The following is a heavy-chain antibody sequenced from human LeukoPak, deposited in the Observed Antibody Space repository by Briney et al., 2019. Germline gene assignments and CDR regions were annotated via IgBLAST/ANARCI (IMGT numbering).Heavy chain of an antibody. CDR2: INSDGSST. V-gene: IGHV3-74*01. D-gene: IGHD6-13*01. CDR3: AKVLWAIAAAGTSFDY. Sequence: PGGSLRLSCAASGFTFSRYWMHWVRQAPGKGLGWVSRINSDGSSTSYADSVKGRFTISRDNAKNTLYLQMNSLRAEDTAVYYCAKVLWAIAAAGTSFDYWGQGTLVTVSS. CDR1: GFTFSRYW. J-gene: IGHJ4*02.